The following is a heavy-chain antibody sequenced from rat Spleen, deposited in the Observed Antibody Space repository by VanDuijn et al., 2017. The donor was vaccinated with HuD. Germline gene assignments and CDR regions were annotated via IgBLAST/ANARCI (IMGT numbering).Heavy chain of an antibody. Sequence: EVQLVESGGGLVQPGRSLKLSCVASGFTFNNYWMTWIRQAPENGIEWLAYINTDGSTTHYAETVKGRFTISRDNAKNTVDMQLSSLRSEDTATYFCARERGWDRYFDYWGQGVMVTVSS. J-gene: IGHJ2*01. CDR1: GFTFNNYW. CDR2: INTDGSTT. CDR3: ARERGWDRYFDY. V-gene: IGHV5-43*01. D-gene: IGHD5-1*01.